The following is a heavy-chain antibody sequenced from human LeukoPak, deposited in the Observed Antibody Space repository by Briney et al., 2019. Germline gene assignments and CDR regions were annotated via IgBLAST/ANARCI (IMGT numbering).Heavy chain of an antibody. CDR3: ARNTYHYGDYLDY. Sequence: ASVKVSCKASGYTFTNYDINWVRQATGQGLEWMGWMNPNTGNTYYAQKFQGRVTITRNTSISTAYMELSSLRSEDTAVYYCARNTYHYGDYLDYWGKGTLVTVSS. V-gene: IGHV1-8*03. CDR1: GYTFTNYD. J-gene: IGHJ4*02. D-gene: IGHD4-17*01. CDR2: MNPNTGNT.